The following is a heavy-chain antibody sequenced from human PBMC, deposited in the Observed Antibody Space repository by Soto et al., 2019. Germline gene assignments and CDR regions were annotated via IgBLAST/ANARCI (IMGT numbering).Heavy chain of an antibody. V-gene: IGHV4-39*01. D-gene: IGHD1-20*01. CDR2: IYYSGST. CDR1: GGSISSSSYY. Sequence: QLQLQESGPGLVKPSETLSLTCTVSGGSISSSSYYWGWIRQPPGKGLEWIGSIYYSGSTYYNPSPKGRVTISVDTSKNQFSLKLSSVTAADTAVYYCARHLDITGTTSYFDYWGQGTLVTVSS. CDR3: ARHLDITGTTSYFDY. J-gene: IGHJ4*02.